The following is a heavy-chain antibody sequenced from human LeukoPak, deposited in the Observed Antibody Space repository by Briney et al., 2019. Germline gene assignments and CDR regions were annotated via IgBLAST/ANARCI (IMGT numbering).Heavy chain of an antibody. CDR3: ARDLLIRDYYYGMDV. V-gene: IGHV4-39*07. CDR2: IYHSGST. Sequence: SEALSLTCTVSGGSISSSSYYWGWIRQPPGKGLEWIGSIYHSGSTYYNPSLKSRVTISVDTSKNQFSLKLSSVTAADTAVYYCARDLLIRDYYYGMDVWGQGTTVTVSS. D-gene: IGHD2-15*01. CDR1: GGSISSSSYY. J-gene: IGHJ6*02.